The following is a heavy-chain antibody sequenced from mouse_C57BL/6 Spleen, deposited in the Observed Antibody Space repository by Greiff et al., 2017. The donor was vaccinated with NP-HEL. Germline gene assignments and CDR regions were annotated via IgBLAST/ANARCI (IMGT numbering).Heavy chain of an antibody. J-gene: IGHJ4*01. Sequence: VQLQQSGTELVKPGASVKLSCKASGYTFTSYWMHWVKQRPGQGLEWIGNINPSNGGTNYNEKFKSKATLTVDKSSSTAYMQLSSLTSEDSAVYYCARLGGTLTVYYAMDYWGQGTSVTVSS. CDR2: INPSNGGT. D-gene: IGHD2-14*01. CDR3: ARLGGTLTVYYAMDY. CDR1: GYTFTSYW. V-gene: IGHV1-53*01.